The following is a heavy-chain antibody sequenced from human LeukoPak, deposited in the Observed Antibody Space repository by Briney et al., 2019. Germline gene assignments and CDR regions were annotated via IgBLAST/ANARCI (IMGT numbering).Heavy chain of an antibody. J-gene: IGHJ4*02. V-gene: IGHV3-30*18. CDR3: AKSMYSRGPFDY. CDR2: ISYDGSNK. CDR1: GFTFSSYG. Sequence: PGGSLRLSCAASGFTFSSYGMHWVRQAPGKGLEWVAVISYDGSNKYYADSVKGRFTISRDNSKNTLYLQMNSLRAEDTAVYYCAKSMYSRGPFDYWGQGTLVTVSS. D-gene: IGHD6-13*01.